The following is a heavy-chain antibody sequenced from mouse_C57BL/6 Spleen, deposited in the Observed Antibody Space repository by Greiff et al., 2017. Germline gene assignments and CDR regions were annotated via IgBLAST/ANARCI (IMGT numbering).Heavy chain of an antibody. CDR2: IDPEDGET. V-gene: IGHV14-2*01. D-gene: IGHD1-1*01. Sequence: EVKLVESGAELVKPGASVKLSCTASGFNIKDYYMHWVKQRTEQGLEWIGRIDPEDGETKYAPKFPGKATITADTSSNTAYLQLSSLTSEDTAVYYCAREIDYGSSYPYYYAMDYWGQGTSVTVSS. J-gene: IGHJ4*01. CDR3: AREIDYGSSYPYYYAMDY. CDR1: GFNIKDYY.